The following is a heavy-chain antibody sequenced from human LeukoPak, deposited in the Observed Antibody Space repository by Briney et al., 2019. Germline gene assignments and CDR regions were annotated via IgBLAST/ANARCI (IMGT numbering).Heavy chain of an antibody. D-gene: IGHD3-22*01. V-gene: IGHV1-69*04. CDR1: GGTFSSYA. Sequence: SVKVSCKASGGTFSSYAINWVRQAPGQGLEWMGRIIPIYYAQKFQGRVTITADKSTSTAYMELSSLRSEDTAVYYCASPDYYDSSGYSGAPDAFDIWGQGTMVTVSS. CDR2: IIPI. J-gene: IGHJ3*02. CDR3: ASPDYYDSSGYSGAPDAFDI.